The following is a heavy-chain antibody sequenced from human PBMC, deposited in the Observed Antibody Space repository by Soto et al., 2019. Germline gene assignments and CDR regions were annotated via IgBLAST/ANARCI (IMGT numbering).Heavy chain of an antibody. CDR1: GDSVSSNSAA. J-gene: IGHJ3*02. V-gene: IGHV6-1*01. CDR2: TYYRSKWYN. D-gene: IGHD2-2*01. CDR3: ATVPAAIAQIHDAFDI. Sequence: PSQTLSLTCAISGDSVSSNSAAWNWIRQSPSRGLEWLGRTYYRSKWYNDYAVSVKSRITINPDTSKNQFSLQLNSVTPEDTAVYYCATVPAAIAQIHDAFDIWGQGTMVTVSS.